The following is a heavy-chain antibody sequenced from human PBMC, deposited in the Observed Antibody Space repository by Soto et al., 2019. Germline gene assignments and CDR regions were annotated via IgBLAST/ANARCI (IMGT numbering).Heavy chain of an antibody. V-gene: IGHV3-23*01. D-gene: IGHD3-22*01. CDR3: AKSHYDSSGYPPKVFDY. Sequence: GGSLRLSCAASGFTFSDYAMTWVRQAPGKGLDWVSLISGSGGNTYYADSVKGRFTISRDNSKNTLYLQMNSLRAEDTAVYYCAKSHYDSSGYPPKVFDYWGQGTLVTVS. CDR2: ISGSGGNT. CDR1: GFTFSDYA. J-gene: IGHJ4*02.